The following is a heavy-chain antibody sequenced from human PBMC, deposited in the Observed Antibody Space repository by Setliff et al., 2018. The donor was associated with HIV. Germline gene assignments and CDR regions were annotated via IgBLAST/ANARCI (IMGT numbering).Heavy chain of an antibody. V-gene: IGHV5-51*01. J-gene: IGHJ5*01. CDR2: IYPGDSDT. CDR3: ARQPTDTSGYNNWFDS. CDR1: GYTFTNYW. Sequence: TGESLKISCRGSGYTFTNYWIGWVRQMPGRGLEWMGIIYPGDSDTRYSPSFEGQVTMSADKSINTAYLQWNSLKASDTAMYYCARQPTDTSGYNNWFDSWGQGTLVTVS. D-gene: IGHD3-3*01.